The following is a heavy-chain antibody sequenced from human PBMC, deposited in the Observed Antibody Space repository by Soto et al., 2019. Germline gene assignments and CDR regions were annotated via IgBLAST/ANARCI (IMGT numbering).Heavy chain of an antibody. Sequence: GASVKVSCKASGGTFSSYAISWLRQAPGQGLEWMGWINPNSGGTNYAQKFQGRVTMTRDTSISTAYMELSRLRSDDTAVYYCARGDGGSYLEPFDYWGQGTLVTVSS. CDR1: GGTFSSYA. CDR3: ARGDGGSYLEPFDY. D-gene: IGHD1-26*01. CDR2: INPNSGGT. J-gene: IGHJ4*02. V-gene: IGHV1-2*02.